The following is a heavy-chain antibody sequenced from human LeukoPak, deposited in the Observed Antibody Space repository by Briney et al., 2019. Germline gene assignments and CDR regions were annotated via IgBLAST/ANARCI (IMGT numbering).Heavy chain of an antibody. V-gene: IGHV3-49*04. J-gene: IGHJ4*02. CDR3: TSSPEWELLPVLGY. Sequence: GGSLRLSCAASGFTFSSYAMSWDRQAPGKGLEWVGFIRSKAYGGTTEYAASVKGRFTISRDDSKSIAYLQMNSLKTEDTAVYYCTSSPEWELLPVLGYWGQGTLVTVSS. CDR2: IRSKAYGGTT. D-gene: IGHD1-26*01. CDR1: GFTFSSYA.